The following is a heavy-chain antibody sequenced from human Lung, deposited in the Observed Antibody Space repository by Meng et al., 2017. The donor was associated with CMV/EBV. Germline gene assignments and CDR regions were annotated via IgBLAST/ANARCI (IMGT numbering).Heavy chain of an antibody. J-gene: IGHJ4*02. Sequence: ASGFSFSNYYVTWIRQAPGKGLEWVSYISDSGSTIYYADYVRGRFTISRDNAKNSLYLQMNSLRAEDTAVYYCARSRTQPRSYYFDYWGQGTLVTVSS. V-gene: IGHV3-11*04. D-gene: IGHD1-14*01. CDR1: GFSFSNYY. CDR3: ARSRTQPRSYYFDY. CDR2: ISDSGSTI.